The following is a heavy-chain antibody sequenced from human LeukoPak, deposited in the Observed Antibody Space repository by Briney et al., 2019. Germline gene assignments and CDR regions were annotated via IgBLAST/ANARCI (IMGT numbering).Heavy chain of an antibody. CDR2: IWYDGSNK. V-gene: IGHV3-33*03. J-gene: IGHJ4*02. CDR1: GFTFSSYA. CDR3: AKERWGSGPSSDY. Sequence: PGGSLRLSCAASGFTFSSYAMHWVRQAPGKGLEWVAFIWYDGSNKDYADSVKGRFAISRDNSKNTLYLQMNSLRAEDTAVYYCAKERWGSGPSSDYWGQGTLVTVSS. D-gene: IGHD3-16*01.